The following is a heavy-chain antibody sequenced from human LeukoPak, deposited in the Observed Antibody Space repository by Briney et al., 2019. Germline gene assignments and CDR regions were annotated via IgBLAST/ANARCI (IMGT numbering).Heavy chain of an antibody. CDR1: GGSIISSDYH. D-gene: IGHD2-15*01. J-gene: IGHJ3*02. V-gene: IGHV4-39*01. Sequence: SETLSLTCTVSGGSIISSDYHWGWVRQPPGKGLEWIGTISYSGNTDYNPSLRSRVTISVDTTNNQFSLRLGSVTAADTAVYHCARHCCSGPAKRVFDIWGQGTMVTVSS. CDR2: ISYSGNT. CDR3: ARHCCSGPAKRVFDI.